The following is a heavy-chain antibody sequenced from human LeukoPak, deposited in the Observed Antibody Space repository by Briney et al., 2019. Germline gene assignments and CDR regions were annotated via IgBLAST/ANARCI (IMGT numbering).Heavy chain of an antibody. J-gene: IGHJ4*02. D-gene: IGHD6-13*01. CDR1: GFTFSSYS. CDR2: ISGSGGST. CDR3: AKDRRQLEH. V-gene: IGHV3-23*01. Sequence: GGSLRLSGAASGFTFSSYSMKWLRQAPGKGLEWVSAISGSGGSTYYADSVKGRFTISRDNSKNTLYLQMNSLRAEDTAVYYCAKDRRQLEHWGQGTLVTVSS.